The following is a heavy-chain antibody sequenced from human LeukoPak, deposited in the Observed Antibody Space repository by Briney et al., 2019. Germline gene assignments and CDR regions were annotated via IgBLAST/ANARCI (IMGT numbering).Heavy chain of an antibody. Sequence: AGGSLRLSCAASGFTFNRYNMNWVRRAPGKGLEWVSSISSSSSYIYYADSVKGRFTISRDNAKNSLYLQMNSLRAEDTAVYYCARGGSYYDSSGYYHPVGAFDIWGQGTMVTVSS. J-gene: IGHJ3*02. CDR1: GFTFNRYN. D-gene: IGHD3-22*01. CDR3: ARGGSYYDSSGYYHPVGAFDI. CDR2: ISSSSSYI. V-gene: IGHV3-21*01.